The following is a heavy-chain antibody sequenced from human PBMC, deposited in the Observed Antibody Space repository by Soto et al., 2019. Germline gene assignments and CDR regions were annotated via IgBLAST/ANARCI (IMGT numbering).Heavy chain of an antibody. Sequence: SGPTLVNPTQTLTLTCTFSGFSLSTSGMCVSWIRQPPGKALEWLALIDWDDDKYYSTSLKTRLTISKDTSKNQVVLTMTNMDPVDTATYYCARNYGSGNVNYGMDVWGQGPRSPSP. CDR1: GFSLSTSGMC. J-gene: IGHJ6*02. D-gene: IGHD3-10*01. CDR2: IDWDDDK. CDR3: ARNYGSGNVNYGMDV. V-gene: IGHV2-70*01.